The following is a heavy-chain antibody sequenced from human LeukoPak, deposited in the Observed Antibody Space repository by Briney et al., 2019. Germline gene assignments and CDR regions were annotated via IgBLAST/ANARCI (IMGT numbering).Heavy chain of an antibody. J-gene: IGHJ5*02. CDR3: ARDSSGTLSGGGWFDP. CDR1: NYSISDGYY. V-gene: IGHV4-38-2*02. Sequence: PSETLSLTRSVSNYSISDGYYWGWIRPPPGKGLEWIGGVYHSGATYYTPSLKSRVTISVDTSKNQFSLNLTSVTAADTAVYYCARDSSGTLSGGGWFDPWGQGTPVTVSS. D-gene: IGHD6-19*01. CDR2: VYHSGAT.